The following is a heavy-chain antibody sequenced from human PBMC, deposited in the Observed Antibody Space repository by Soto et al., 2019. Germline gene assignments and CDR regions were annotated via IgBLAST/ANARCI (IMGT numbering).Heavy chain of an antibody. V-gene: IGHV4-59*01. CDR1: GGSISRYF. CDR2: IFYTGST. D-gene: IGHD2-21*01. CDR3: AHFSDLEWFDP. J-gene: IGHJ5*02. Sequence: PSETLSLTCTVSGGSISRYFWSWIRQSPGKGLEWMGYIFYTGSTTYNPSLKSRVTISIDTSKNQFSLKLSSLTAADTAVYYCAHFSDLEWFDPWGQGTLVTVSS.